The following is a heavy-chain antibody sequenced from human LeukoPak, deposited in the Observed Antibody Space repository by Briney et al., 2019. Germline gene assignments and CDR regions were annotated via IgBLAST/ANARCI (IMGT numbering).Heavy chain of an antibody. CDR1: GFTFSSYG. Sequence: GGSLRLSCAASGFTFSSYGMHWVRQAPGKGLEWVAVISYDGSNKYYADSVKGRFTISRDNAKKSLYLQMNSLRAEDTAVYYCARGEFGYSFGYADYWGQGTLVTVSS. D-gene: IGHD5-18*01. J-gene: IGHJ4*02. CDR3: ARGEFGYSFGYADY. CDR2: ISYDGSNK. V-gene: IGHV3-30*03.